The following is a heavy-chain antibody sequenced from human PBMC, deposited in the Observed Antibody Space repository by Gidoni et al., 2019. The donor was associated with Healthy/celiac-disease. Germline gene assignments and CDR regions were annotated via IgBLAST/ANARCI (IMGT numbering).Heavy chain of an antibody. J-gene: IGHJ4*02. CDR1: GFTFSSEE. CDR2: ISSSGSTI. D-gene: IGHD3-22*01. Sequence: EVQLVESGGGLVQPGGSLRLSCAASGFTFSSEEMNWVRQAPGKGLEWVSYISSSGSTIYYADSVKGRFTISRDNAKISLYLQMNSLRAEDTAVYYCARGNYDSSYADYWGQGTLVTVSS. CDR3: ARGNYDSSYADY. V-gene: IGHV3-48*03.